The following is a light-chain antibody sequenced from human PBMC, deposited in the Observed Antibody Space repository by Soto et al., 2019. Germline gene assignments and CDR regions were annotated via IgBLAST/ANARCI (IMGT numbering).Light chain of an antibody. CDR1: QSVSSN. Sequence: EIVLTQSPATRSGSPGERATLSCRASQSVSSNLAWYQQKPGQAPRLLIYDISTRATGIPTRFSGSGSGTEFTLTISSLQSEDFAVYYCQQYNSWPLTFGGGTKVDIK. J-gene: IGKJ4*01. CDR2: DIS. CDR3: QQYNSWPLT. V-gene: IGKV3D-15*01.